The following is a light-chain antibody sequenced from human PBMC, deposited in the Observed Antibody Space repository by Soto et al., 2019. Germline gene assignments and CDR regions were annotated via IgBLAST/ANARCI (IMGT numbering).Light chain of an antibody. V-gene: IGKV1-27*01. J-gene: IGKJ4*01. CDR3: QNYNSAPFT. Sequence: DIQLTQSPSSLSASVGDRATITCRASQGISNYLVWYQQKPGKVPKLLIYAASTLQSGVPSRFSRSGSWTAISRTISSLQPEEVATYYGQNYNSAPFTFGRGTKVEIK. CDR2: AAS. CDR1: QGISNY.